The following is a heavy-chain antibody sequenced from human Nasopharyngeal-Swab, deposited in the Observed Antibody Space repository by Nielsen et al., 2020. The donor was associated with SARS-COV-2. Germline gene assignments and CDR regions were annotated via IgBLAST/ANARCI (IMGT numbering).Heavy chain of an antibody. Sequence: GESLKISCKGSGSSFTSYWIGWVRQMPGKGLEWMGIIYPGYSDTRYSPSFQGQVTISADKSISTAYLQWSSLKASDTAMYYCASFIAVAGTGWFDPWGQGTLVTVSS. J-gene: IGHJ5*02. D-gene: IGHD6-19*01. V-gene: IGHV5-51*01. CDR3: ASFIAVAGTGWFDP. CDR2: IYPGYSDT. CDR1: GSSFTSYW.